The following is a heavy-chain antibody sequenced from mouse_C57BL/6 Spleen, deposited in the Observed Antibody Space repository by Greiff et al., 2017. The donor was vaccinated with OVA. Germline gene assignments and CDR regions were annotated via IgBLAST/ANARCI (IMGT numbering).Heavy chain of an antibody. Sequence: EVKLVESGGGLVKPGGSLKLSCAASGFTFSSYAMSWVRQTPEKRLEWVATISDGGSYTYYPDNVKGRFTISRDNAKNNLYLQMSHLKSEDTAMYYCARGGGYDGSWFAYWGQGTLVTVSA. J-gene: IGHJ3*01. CDR2: ISDGGSYT. V-gene: IGHV5-4*03. CDR3: ARGGGYDGSWFAY. D-gene: IGHD2-2*01. CDR1: GFTFSSYA.